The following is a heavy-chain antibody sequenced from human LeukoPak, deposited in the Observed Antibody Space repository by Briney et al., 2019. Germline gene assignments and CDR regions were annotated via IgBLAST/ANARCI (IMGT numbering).Heavy chain of an antibody. CDR1: GYTFTSYG. V-gene: IGHV1-69*13. CDR2: IIPIFGTA. Sequence: GASVKVSCKASGYTFTSYGISWVRQAPGQGLEWMGGIIPIFGTANYAQKFQGRVTITADESTSTAYMELSSLRSEDTAVYYCAREAIEGAPFDYWGQGTLVTVSS. CDR3: AREAIEGAPFDY. D-gene: IGHD1-26*01. J-gene: IGHJ4*02.